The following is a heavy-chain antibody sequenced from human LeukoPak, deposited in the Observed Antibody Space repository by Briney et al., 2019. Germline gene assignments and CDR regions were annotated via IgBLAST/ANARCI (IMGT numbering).Heavy chain of an antibody. Sequence: PSETLSHTCTVSSGSISNYYWSWIRQPPGKGLEWIGFSDYSGNTNYNPSLKSRVTISLDTSKDQIALKLSSVTAADTAVYYCARLNGGGWGQGTLVVVTS. J-gene: IGHJ4*02. CDR3: ARLNGGG. CDR2: SDYSGNT. D-gene: IGHD2-8*01. V-gene: IGHV4-59*08. CDR1: SGSISNYY.